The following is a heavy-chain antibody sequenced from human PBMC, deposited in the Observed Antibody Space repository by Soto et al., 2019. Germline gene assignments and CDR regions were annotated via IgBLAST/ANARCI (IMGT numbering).Heavy chain of an antibody. D-gene: IGHD3-22*01. Sequence: AAVKVSCKASGGTFSSYAISWVRQAPGQGLEWMGGIIPIFGTANYAQKFQGRVTITADESTSTAYMELSSLRSEDTAVYYCAARPYYDSSGYYKRWGQGTLVTVSS. J-gene: IGHJ4*02. V-gene: IGHV1-69*13. CDR2: IIPIFGTA. CDR1: GGTFSSYA. CDR3: AARPYYDSSGYYKR.